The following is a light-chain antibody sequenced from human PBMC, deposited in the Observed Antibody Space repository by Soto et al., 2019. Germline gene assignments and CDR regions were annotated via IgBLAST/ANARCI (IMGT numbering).Light chain of an antibody. CDR2: GAS. CDR3: QQYHVWPKWT. J-gene: IGKJ1*01. Sequence: MTQYTSSLSASVGDRATLSCRSSQSVSSSYLAWYQQKPGQAPRLLIHGASTRASGIPPRFSGSGSGTEFTLTISSLQSEDSAVYFCQQYHVWPKWTFCPGTKVDIK. V-gene: IGKV3D-15*01. CDR1: QSVSSSY.